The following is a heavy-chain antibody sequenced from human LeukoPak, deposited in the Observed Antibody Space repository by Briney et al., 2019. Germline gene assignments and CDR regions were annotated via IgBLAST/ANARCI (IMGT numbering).Heavy chain of an antibody. CDR2: INPNSGGT. V-gene: IGHV1-2*02. J-gene: IGHJ3*02. Sequence: ASVKVSCKASGYTFTGYYMHWVRQAPGQGLEWMGWINPNSGGTNYAQKFQGRVTMTRDTSISTAYMELSRLRSDDTAVYYCARDFDDNRYNWNYFAFDIRGQGTMVTVSS. CDR3: ARDFDDNRYNWNYFAFDI. CDR1: GYTFTGYY. D-gene: IGHD1-7*01.